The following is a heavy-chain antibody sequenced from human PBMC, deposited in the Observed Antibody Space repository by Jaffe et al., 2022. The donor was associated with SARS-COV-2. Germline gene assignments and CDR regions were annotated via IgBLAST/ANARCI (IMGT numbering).Heavy chain of an antibody. CDR1: GGTFSNYA. J-gene: IGHJ4*02. D-gene: IGHD3-22*01. V-gene: IGHV1-69*01. CDR3: ARGGYYDISGPLDY. Sequence: QVQLVQSGAEVKKPGSSVKVSCKASGGTFSNYAITWVRQAPGQGLEWMGGIIPIIGTADYAQKFQGRVTITADESTNTAYMELSSLRSEDTALYFCARGGYYDISGPLDYWGQGTLVTVSS. CDR2: IIPIIGTA.